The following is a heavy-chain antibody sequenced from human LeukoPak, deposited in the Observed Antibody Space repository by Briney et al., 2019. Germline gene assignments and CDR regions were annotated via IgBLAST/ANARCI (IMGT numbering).Heavy chain of an antibody. CDR1: GGSFSGYY. J-gene: IGHJ5*02. Sequence: SETLSLTCAVYGGSFSGYYWSWIRQPPGKGLEWIGEINHSGSTNYNPSLKSRVTISVDTSKNQFSLKLSSVTAADTAVYYCARGVRDGYNGHNWFGPWGQGTLVTVSS. CDR3: ARGVRDGYNGHNWFGP. CDR2: INHSGST. V-gene: IGHV4-34*01. D-gene: IGHD5-24*01.